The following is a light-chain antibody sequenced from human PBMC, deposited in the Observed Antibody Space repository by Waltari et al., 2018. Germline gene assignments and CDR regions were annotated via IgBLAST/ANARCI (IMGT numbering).Light chain of an antibody. V-gene: IGLV2-8*01. CDR2: EVS. CDR3: SSYAGGNNLV. CDR1: SSDVGGYNY. Sequence: QSALTQPPSASGSPGQSVTISCTGTSSDVGGYNYVYWYQQHPGKAPKVMIYEVSKRPSGVPDRFSGSKSGNTATLTVSGLQAEDEADYYCSSYAGGNNLVFGGGTKLTVL. J-gene: IGLJ2*01.